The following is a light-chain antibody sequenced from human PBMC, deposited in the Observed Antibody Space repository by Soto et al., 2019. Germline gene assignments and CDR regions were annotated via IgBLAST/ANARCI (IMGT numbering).Light chain of an antibody. Sequence: EIVLTQSPATLSLSKGERATLSCRASQSVGTFFAWYQQKPGQAPRLLIYDASNRATGIPARFSGSGSGTDFTLTISSLQPEDVATYYCQKYNNVPATFGLGTRLEI. CDR3: QKYNNVPAT. CDR2: DAS. CDR1: QSVGTF. V-gene: IGKV3-11*01. J-gene: IGKJ5*01.